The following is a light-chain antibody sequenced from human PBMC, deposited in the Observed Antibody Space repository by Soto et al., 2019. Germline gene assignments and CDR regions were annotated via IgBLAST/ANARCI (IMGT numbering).Light chain of an antibody. CDR2: GAS. CDR1: QSVSSN. CDR3: QQYNNWPL. J-gene: IGKJ3*01. Sequence: EIVMTQSPATLSVSPGERATLSCRASQSVSSNLAWYQQKPGQAPRLLIYGASTRATGIPARFSGSGSGTEFPLTISSLQSEDFAVYYCQQYNNWPLFGPGTKVAIK. V-gene: IGKV3-15*01.